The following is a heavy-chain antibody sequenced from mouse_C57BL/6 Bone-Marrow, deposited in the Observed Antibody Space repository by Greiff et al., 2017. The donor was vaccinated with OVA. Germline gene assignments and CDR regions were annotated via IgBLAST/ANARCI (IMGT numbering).Heavy chain of an antibody. CDR2: IDPENGDT. D-gene: IGHD1-1*01. Sequence: VQLQQSGAELVRPGASVKLSCTASGFNIKDDYMHWVKQRPEQGLEWIGWIDPENGDTEYASKFQGKATITADTSSNTAYLQLSSLTSEDTAVYYCTQYYGSRWYLDVWGRGTTVTVSS. CDR3: TQYYGSRWYLDV. V-gene: IGHV14-4*01. CDR1: GFNIKDDY. J-gene: IGHJ1*03.